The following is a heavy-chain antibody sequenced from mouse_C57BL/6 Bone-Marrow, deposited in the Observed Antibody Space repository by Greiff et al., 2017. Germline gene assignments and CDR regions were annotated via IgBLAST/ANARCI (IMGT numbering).Heavy chain of an antibody. CDR2: IYPGSGST. V-gene: IGHV1-55*01. Sequence: QVQLQQPGAELVKPGASVKMSCKASGYTFTSSWITWVKQRPGQGLEWIGDIYPGSGSTNYNEKFKSKATLTVDTSSSTAYMQLSSLTSEDSAVYYCARGRIYYYGPEAYWGQGTLVTVSA. CDR3: ARGRIYYYGPEAY. D-gene: IGHD1-1*01. CDR1: GYTFTSSW. J-gene: IGHJ3*01.